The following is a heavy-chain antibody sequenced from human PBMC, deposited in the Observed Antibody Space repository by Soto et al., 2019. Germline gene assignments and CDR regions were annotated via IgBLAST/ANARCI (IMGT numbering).Heavy chain of an antibody. CDR1: GFTFSSYS. CDR2: ISSSSSYI. D-gene: IGHD4-17*01. Sequence: GGSLRLSCAASGFTFSSYSMNWVRQAPGKGLEWVSSISSSSSYIYYADSVKGRFTISRDNAKNSLYLQMNSLRAEDTAVYYCASSYYGDYVGYFDYWGQGTLVTVSS. V-gene: IGHV3-21*01. CDR3: ASSYYGDYVGYFDY. J-gene: IGHJ4*02.